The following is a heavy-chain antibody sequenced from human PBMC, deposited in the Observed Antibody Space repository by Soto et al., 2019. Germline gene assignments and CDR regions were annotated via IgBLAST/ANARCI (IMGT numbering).Heavy chain of an antibody. CDR2: INQDGSTK. V-gene: IGHV3-7*03. J-gene: IGHJ5*02. CDR1: GFTFSTYW. Sequence: HPGGSLRLSCAASGFTFSTYWMSWARQAPGKGLEWVAHINQDGSTKYHADSVKGRFTISRDNSRNTLYLQMNSLRVEDTAVYYCTRDLMDVVPPADDLFDPWGQGILVTVSS. CDR3: TRDLMDVVPPADDLFDP. D-gene: IGHD2-2*01.